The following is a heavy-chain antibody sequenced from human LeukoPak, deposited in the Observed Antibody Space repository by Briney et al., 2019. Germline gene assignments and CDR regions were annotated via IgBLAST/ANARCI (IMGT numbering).Heavy chain of an antibody. V-gene: IGHV3-7*01. D-gene: IGHD3-22*01. CDR3: ARHSNKYDYDSSGHYRCFDY. CDR1: GFTFSSHW. Sequence: TGGSLRLSCAGYGFTFSSHWMSWVRQAPGKGLEWVANIKQDASDKYYVDSVKGRFTISRDNAKNSLYLRMNSLRAEDTAVYFCARHSNKYDYDSSGHYRCFDYWGQGTLVTVSS. CDR2: IKQDASDK. J-gene: IGHJ4*02.